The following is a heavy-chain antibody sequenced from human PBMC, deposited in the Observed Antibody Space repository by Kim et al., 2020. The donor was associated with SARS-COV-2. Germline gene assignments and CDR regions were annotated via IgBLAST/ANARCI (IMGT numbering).Heavy chain of an antibody. CDR3: ARRQFSSGWYYFDY. V-gene: IGHV3-74*01. J-gene: IGHJ4*02. D-gene: IGHD6-19*01. Sequence: ADSVKGRFTTSRDNAKNALYLQMNSLRAEDTAVYYCARRQFSSGWYYFDYWGQGTLVTVSS.